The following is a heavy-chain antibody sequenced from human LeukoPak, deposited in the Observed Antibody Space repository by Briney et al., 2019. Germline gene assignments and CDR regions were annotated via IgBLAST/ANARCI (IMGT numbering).Heavy chain of an antibody. Sequence: SETLSLTCAVYGGSFSGYYWSWIRQPPGKGLEWIGSIYYSGSTYYNPSLKSRVTISVDTSKNQFSLKLSSVTAADTAVYYCASVTMIVAYWGQGTLVTVSS. CDR2: IYYSGST. V-gene: IGHV4-34*01. D-gene: IGHD3-22*01. CDR1: GGSFSGYY. CDR3: ASVTMIVAY. J-gene: IGHJ4*02.